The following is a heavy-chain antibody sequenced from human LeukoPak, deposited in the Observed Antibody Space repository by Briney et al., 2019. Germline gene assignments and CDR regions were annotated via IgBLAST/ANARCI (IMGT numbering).Heavy chain of an antibody. Sequence: GGSLRLSCTASGFTFGDYAMSWFRQAPGKGLEWVGFIRSKSYGGTTDYAASVEGRFSISRVDSKSIAYLQMNSLKTGDTAVYYCTRVDDFWSGNGAKDAFDIWGQGTMVTVSS. V-gene: IGHV3-49*03. J-gene: IGHJ3*02. D-gene: IGHD3-3*01. CDR2: IRSKSYGGTT. CDR1: GFTFGDYA. CDR3: TRVDDFWSGNGAKDAFDI.